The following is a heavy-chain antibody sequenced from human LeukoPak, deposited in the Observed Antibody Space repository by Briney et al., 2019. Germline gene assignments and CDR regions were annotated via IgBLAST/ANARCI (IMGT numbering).Heavy chain of an antibody. CDR2: ISSSSSYI. V-gene: IGHV3-21*01. CDR3: ARNYGSGSSVVGY. J-gene: IGHJ4*02. D-gene: IGHD3-10*01. CDR1: GFTFSSYS. Sequence: KAGGSLRLSCAASGFTFSSYSMNWVRQAPGKGLEWVSSISSSSSYIYYADSVKGRFTISRDNAKSSLYLQMNSLRAEDTAVYYCARNYGSGSSVVGYWGQGTLVTVSS.